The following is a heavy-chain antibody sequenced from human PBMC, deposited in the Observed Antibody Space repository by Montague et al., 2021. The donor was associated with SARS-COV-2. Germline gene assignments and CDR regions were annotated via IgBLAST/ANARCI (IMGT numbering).Heavy chain of an antibody. Sequence: SLRLSCAASGFTFSSYWMHWVRQAQGKGLVWVSRINRDGSSRSYADSVKGRSTVSRDNAKDTMYLQMNSLRVEDTAVYYCVRDGIVATIMFDFWGQGTLVTVSS. V-gene: IGHV3-74*01. D-gene: IGHD5-12*01. CDR3: VRDGIVATIMFDF. J-gene: IGHJ4*02. CDR2: INRDGSSR. CDR1: GFTFSSYW.